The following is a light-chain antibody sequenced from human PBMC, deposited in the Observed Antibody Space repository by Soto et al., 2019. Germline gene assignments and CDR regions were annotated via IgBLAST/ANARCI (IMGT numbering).Light chain of an antibody. CDR2: KAS. Sequence: DIPMTQSPSTLSASVGDRVTITCRASQSISSWLAWYQQKPGKAPNLLIYKASSLESGVPSRFSGSGSGTEFTLTISSLQPDDSATYYCQQYNGYSATFGGGTKVEIK. J-gene: IGKJ4*01. CDR3: QQYNGYSAT. V-gene: IGKV1-5*03. CDR1: QSISSW.